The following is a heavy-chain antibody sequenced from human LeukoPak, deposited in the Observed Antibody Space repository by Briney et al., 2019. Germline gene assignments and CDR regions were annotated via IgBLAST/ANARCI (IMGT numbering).Heavy chain of an antibody. J-gene: IGHJ6*03. CDR1: GFTFSSYS. CDR3: AIIPGTFISSGYLSHYYYYMDV. CDR2: ISSGSSYI. D-gene: IGHD3-10*01. V-gene: IGHV3-21*01. Sequence: GGSLRLSCAASGFTFSSYSMNWVRQAPGKGLEWVSSISSGSSYIYYADSVKGRFTISRDNAKNSLYLQMNSLRAEDTAVYYCAIIPGTFISSGYLSHYYYYMDVWGKGTTVTISS.